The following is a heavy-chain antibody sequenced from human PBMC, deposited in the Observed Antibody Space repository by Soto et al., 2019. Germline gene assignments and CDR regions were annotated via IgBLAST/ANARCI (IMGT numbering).Heavy chain of an antibody. V-gene: IGHV3-53*02. CDR1: GFTVSSYY. CDR2: IYSGGST. D-gene: IGHD1-7*01. CDR3: EQELRDYYYGMDV. Sequence: EVQLVETGGGLIQPGGSLRLSCAASGFTVSSYYMSWVRQAPGKGLEWVSVIYSGGSTYYSDSLKGRFTISRDNSKNTFYLQMNSLRAEDTAVYYCEQELRDYYYGMDVWGQGTTVTVSS. J-gene: IGHJ6*02.